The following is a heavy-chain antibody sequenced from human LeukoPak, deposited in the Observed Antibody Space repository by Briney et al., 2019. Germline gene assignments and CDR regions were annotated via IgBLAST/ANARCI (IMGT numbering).Heavy chain of an antibody. V-gene: IGHV3-53*01. CDR2: ISNEGRT. D-gene: IGHD6-19*01. CDR3: AADKTTSGWYELDY. CDR1: GFSVSTYY. Sequence: GGSLRLSCAASGFSVSTYYMTWARQAPGNGLESVSVISNEGRTYYADSVKGRFTISRDDSKNMFFLQMNNLKAEDTAVYYCAADKTTSGWYELDYWGQGTLVTVSS. J-gene: IGHJ4*02.